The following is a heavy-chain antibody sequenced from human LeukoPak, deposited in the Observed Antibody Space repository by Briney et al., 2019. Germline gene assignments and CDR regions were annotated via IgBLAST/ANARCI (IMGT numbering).Heavy chain of an antibody. CDR1: GYTFTSYA. D-gene: IGHD6-13*01. CDR3: ASELLPLAAAGPNWFDP. CDR2: INTNTGNP. Sequence: GASVKVSCKASGYTFTSYAMNWVRQAPGQGLEWMGWINTNTGNPTYAQGFTGRFVFSLDTSVSTAYLQISSLKAEDTAVYYCASELLPLAAAGPNWFDPWGQGTLVTVSS. J-gene: IGHJ5*02. V-gene: IGHV7-4-1*02.